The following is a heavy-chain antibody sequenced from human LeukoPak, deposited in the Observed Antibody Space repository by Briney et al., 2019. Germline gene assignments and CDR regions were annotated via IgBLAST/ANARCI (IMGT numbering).Heavy chain of an antibody. CDR3: ARGEYSSSRGYWFDP. CDR1: GYSFTSYW. V-gene: IGHV5-51*01. Sequence: GESLKISFKGSGYSFTSYWIGWVRQMPGKGLEWMGIIYPGDSDTRYSPSFQGQVTISADKSISTAYLQWSSLKASDTAMYYCARGEYSSSRGYWFDPWGRGTLVTVSS. D-gene: IGHD6-13*01. J-gene: IGHJ5*02. CDR2: IYPGDSDT.